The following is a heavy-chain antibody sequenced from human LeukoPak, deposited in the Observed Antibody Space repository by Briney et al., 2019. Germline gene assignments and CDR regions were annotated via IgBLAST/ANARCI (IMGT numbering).Heavy chain of an antibody. CDR1: GFTFSSYS. CDR2: IISSSSYI. V-gene: IGHV3-21*01. Sequence: GGSLRLSCAASGFTFSSYSMKWVRQAPGKGLEWVSSIISSSSYIYYADSVKGRFTISRDNAKNSLYLQMNSLRAEDTAVYYCAREDGASDYWGQGTLVTVSS. CDR3: AREDGASDY. J-gene: IGHJ4*02. D-gene: IGHD4-17*01.